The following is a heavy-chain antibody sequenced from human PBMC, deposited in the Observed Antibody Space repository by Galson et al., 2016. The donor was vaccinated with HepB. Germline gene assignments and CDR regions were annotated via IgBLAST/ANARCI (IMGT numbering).Heavy chain of an antibody. CDR2: ISSDGGST. J-gene: IGHJ4*02. Sequence: SLRLSCAASTFMFSSYTMHWVRQAPGKGLEYVSAISSDGGSTYYTDSVKGRFTISRDNSKNSLYLQMTSLRTEDTAVYYCVSRGAQWLVTADSWGQGTLVVVSS. CDR1: TFMFSSYT. D-gene: IGHD5-12*01. CDR3: VSRGAQWLVTADS. V-gene: IGHV3-64D*06.